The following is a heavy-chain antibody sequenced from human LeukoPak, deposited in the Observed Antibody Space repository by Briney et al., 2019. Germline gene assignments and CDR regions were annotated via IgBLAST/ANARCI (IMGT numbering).Heavy chain of an antibody. V-gene: IGHV4-59*01. CDR2: IYYSGST. Sequence: SETLSLTCTVSGGSISSYYWSWIRQPPGKGLEWIGYIYYSGSTNYNPSLKSRVTISVDTSKNQFSLKLSSVTAADTAAYYCARGGYSGYGNYWGQGTLVTVSS. CDR1: GGSISSYY. D-gene: IGHD5-12*01. J-gene: IGHJ4*02. CDR3: ARGGYSGYGNY.